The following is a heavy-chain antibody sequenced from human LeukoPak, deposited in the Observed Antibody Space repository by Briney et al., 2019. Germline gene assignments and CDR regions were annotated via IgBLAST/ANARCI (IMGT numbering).Heavy chain of an antibody. CDR1: GYTLTELS. D-gene: IGHD6-19*01. J-gene: IGHJ4*02. CDR2: FDPEGGET. V-gene: IGHV1-24*01. Sequence: GASVKVSCKVSGYTLTELSMHWVRQAPGKGFEWMGGFDPEGGETIYAQKFQGRVTMTEDTSTDTAYMELSSLRSEDTAVYYCATSIAVAGYYYFDYWGQGTLVTVSS. CDR3: ATSIAVAGYYYFDY.